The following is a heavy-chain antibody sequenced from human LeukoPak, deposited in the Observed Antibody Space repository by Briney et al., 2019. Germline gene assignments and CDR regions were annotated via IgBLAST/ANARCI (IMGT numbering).Heavy chain of an antibody. D-gene: IGHD6-13*01. V-gene: IGHV4-59*06. J-gene: IGHJ3*02. CDR1: GGSISSYY. CDR3: ARGIAAAGTSAFDI. CDR2: IYYSGST. Sequence: SETLSLTCTVSGGSISSYYWSWIRQPPGKGLEWIGYIYYSGSTYYNPSLKSRVTISVDTSKNQFSLKLSSVTAADTAVYYCARGIAAAGTSAFDIWGQGTMVTVSS.